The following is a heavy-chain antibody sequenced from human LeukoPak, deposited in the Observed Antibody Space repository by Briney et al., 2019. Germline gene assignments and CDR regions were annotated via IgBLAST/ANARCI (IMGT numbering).Heavy chain of an antibody. J-gene: IGHJ4*02. V-gene: IGHV4-39*07. CDR2: IYYSGSA. CDR1: GGSISSSSYY. Sequence: SETLSLTCTVSGGSISSSSYYWGWMRQPPGKGLEWIGSIYYSGSAYYKPSLKSRVTISLDTSKNQFSLKLSSVTAADTAVYYCARQSGYHLDLPDYWGQGTLVTVSS. CDR3: ARQSGYHLDLPDY. D-gene: IGHD5-12*01.